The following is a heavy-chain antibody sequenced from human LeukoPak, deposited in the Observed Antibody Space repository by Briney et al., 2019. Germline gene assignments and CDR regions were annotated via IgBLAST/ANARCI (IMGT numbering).Heavy chain of an antibody. Sequence: GGSLRLSCAASGFTFYKFGMVWVRQPPGKGGEWVADIDAYGNDNYYADSERGGYVISRDNSKNTLYLQIYGLTVVDTAVYYCARDSATRGNHWFFDVWGRTTLVIASS. V-gene: IGHV3-30*12. J-gene: IGHJ2*01. CDR1: GFTFYKFG. CDR2: IDAYGNDN. CDR3: ARDSATRGNHWFFDV. D-gene: IGHD5-12*01.